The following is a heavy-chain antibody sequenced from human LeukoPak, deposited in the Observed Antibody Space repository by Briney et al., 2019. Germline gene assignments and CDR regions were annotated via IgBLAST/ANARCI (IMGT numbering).Heavy chain of an antibody. CDR2: INKDATIT. J-gene: IGHJ3*02. CDR3: ARSGIGRGFDI. V-gene: IGHV3-74*01. D-gene: IGHD2/OR15-2a*01. CDR1: AFSMNDFW. Sequence: PGGSLRLSCAASAFSMNDFWMHWVRQGPGKGLAWVSRINKDATITTYADSVKGRFTVSRDNVKNMVYLDMNGLRGDDTAVYYCARSGIGRGFDIWGRGATVTVSS.